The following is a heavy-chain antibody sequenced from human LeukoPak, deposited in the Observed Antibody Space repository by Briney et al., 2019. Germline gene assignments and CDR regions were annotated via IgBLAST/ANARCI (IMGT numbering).Heavy chain of an antibody. D-gene: IGHD3-3*01. V-gene: IGHV1-2*02. CDR1: GYTFTGYY. CDR3: ARAYYDFPELLL. Sequence: ASVKVSCKASGYTFTGYYMHWVRQAPGQGLEWMGWINPNSGGTNYAQKFQGRVTMTRDTSISTAYMELSRLRSDDMAVYYCARAYYDFPELLLWGQGTLVTVSS. CDR2: INPNSGGT. J-gene: IGHJ4*02.